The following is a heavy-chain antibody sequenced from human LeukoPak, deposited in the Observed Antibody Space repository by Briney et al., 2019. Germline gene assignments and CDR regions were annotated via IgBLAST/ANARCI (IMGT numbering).Heavy chain of an antibody. CDR1: GGTFSSYA. CDR2: IIPIFGIA. D-gene: IGHD3-22*01. Sequence: SVKVSCKASGGTFSSYAISWVREAPGQGLEWMGRIIPIFGIANYAQKFQGRVTITADKSTSTAYMELSSLRSEDTAVYYCARKYYYDSSGYSPHAFDIWGQGTMVTVSS. V-gene: IGHV1-69*04. CDR3: ARKYYYDSSGYSPHAFDI. J-gene: IGHJ3*02.